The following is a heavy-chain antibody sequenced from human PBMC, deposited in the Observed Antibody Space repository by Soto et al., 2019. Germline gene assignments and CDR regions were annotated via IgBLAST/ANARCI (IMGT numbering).Heavy chain of an antibody. Sequence: QVQLVQSGAEVKKPGSSVKVSCKASGRTFSSYAINWVRQAPGQGLEWMGGIIPIFGTTNYAQKFQGRVTITADESTGTAYMELSSLRSDDTAIYYCARDNPTATPNFYYYYYGMDVWGQGTTVTVSS. J-gene: IGHJ6*02. CDR3: ARDNPTATPNFYYYYYGMDV. D-gene: IGHD4-4*01. CDR1: GRTFSSYA. V-gene: IGHV1-69*01. CDR2: IIPIFGTT.